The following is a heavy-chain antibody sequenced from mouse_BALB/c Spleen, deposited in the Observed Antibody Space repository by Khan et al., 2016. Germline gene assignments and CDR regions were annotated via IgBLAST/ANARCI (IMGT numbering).Heavy chain of an antibody. J-gene: IGHJ2*01. D-gene: IGHD2-3*01. CDR1: GYTFTSYT. Sequence: QVQLQQSGAELARPGASVKMSCKASGYTFTSYTMFGVKQRPGQGLEWLGYVNPSHDYTDYNQKLKDKATLTAHKSSSTAYMQLNSLTSEDSAVYYCARDGWLLCFFAYWGQGTTLTVSS. CDR3: ARDGWLLCFFAY. CDR2: VNPSHDYT. V-gene: IGHV1-4*01.